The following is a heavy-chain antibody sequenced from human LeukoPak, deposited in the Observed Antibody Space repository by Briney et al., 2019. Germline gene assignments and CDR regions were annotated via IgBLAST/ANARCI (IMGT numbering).Heavy chain of an antibody. D-gene: IGHD4-17*01. CDR1: GFTFSTYA. V-gene: IGHV3-23*01. CDR3: AKDIHSDYGGVDY. J-gene: IGHJ4*02. Sequence: GGSLRLSCAASGFTFSTYAMSWVRQAPGKGLEWVSTISRSGTSTDYADSVKGRFTISRDNSENTLYLQMNSLRAEDTALYYCAKDIHSDYGGVDYWGQGTLVTVSS. CDR2: ISRSGTST.